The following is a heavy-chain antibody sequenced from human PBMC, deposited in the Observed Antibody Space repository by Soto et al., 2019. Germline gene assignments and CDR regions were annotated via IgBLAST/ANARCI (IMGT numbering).Heavy chain of an antibody. J-gene: IGHJ4*02. D-gene: IGHD3-22*01. V-gene: IGHV4-30-4*01. CDR3: ARDDSSGYYPYYFDY. CDR1: GGSISSGDYY. CDR2: IYYSGST. Sequence: SETLSLTCTVSGGSISSGDYYCSWIRQPPGKGLEWIGYIYYSGSTYYNPSLKSRVTISVDTSKNQFSLKLSSVTAADTAVYYCARDDSSGYYPYYFDYWGQGTLVTVSS.